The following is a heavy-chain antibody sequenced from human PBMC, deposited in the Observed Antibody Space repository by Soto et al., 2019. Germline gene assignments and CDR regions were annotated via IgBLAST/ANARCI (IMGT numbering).Heavy chain of an antibody. CDR3: ARVPAAIDYYYYYMDV. CDR2: INPNSGGT. Sequence: PSVKVSCKASGYTFTGYYMHWVRQAPGQGLEWMGWINPNSGGTNYAQKFQGRVTMTRNTSISTAYMELSSLRSEDTAAYYCARVPAAIDYYYYYMDVWGKGTTVTVSS. CDR1: GYTFTGYY. J-gene: IGHJ6*03. V-gene: IGHV1-2*02. D-gene: IGHD2-2*01.